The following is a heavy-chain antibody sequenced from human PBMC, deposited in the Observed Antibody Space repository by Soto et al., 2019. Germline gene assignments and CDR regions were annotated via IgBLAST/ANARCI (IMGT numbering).Heavy chain of an antibody. CDR1: GFIFNTYG. CDR3: ASPPEYCSGATCYFPFCY. V-gene: IGHV3-23*01. CDR2: ISGGGGST. Sequence: EVQLLESGGGLVQSGGSLRLSCVVSGFIFNTYGMSWVRQAPGKRLEWVSSISGGGGSTYYAKSVKGRFTSSRDNSKNTLYLQMNSLRDEDTAVFYCASPPEYCSGATCYFPFCYWGQGTLVTVSA. J-gene: IGHJ4*02. D-gene: IGHD2-15*01.